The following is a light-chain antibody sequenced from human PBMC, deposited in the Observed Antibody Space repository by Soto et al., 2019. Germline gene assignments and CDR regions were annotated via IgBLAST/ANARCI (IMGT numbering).Light chain of an antibody. V-gene: IGKV3-20*01. CDR1: QSVSSYY. CDR3: QQYNNWWT. CDR2: AAS. Sequence: EIVLTQSPGTLSLSPGERATLSCRASQSVSSYYLAWYQQKPGQAPRLLIYAASSRATGIPDRFSGGGSGTDFTLTISRLEPEDFAVYYCQQYNNWWTFGQGTKVDIK. J-gene: IGKJ1*01.